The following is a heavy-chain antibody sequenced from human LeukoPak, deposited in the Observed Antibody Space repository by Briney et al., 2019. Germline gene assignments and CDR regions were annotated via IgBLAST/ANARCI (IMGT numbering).Heavy chain of an antibody. D-gene: IGHD3-3*01. V-gene: IGHV4-39*01. J-gene: IGHJ5*02. CDR1: GGSISSSSYY. CDR2: IYYGGST. Sequence: SETLSLTCTVSGGSISSSSYYWGWIRQPPGKGLEWIGSIYYGGSTHYNPSLKSRVTISVDTSKNQFSLKLSSVTAADTAVYYCARCYDFWSGYYRLFDPWGQGTLVTVSS. CDR3: ARCYDFWSGYYRLFDP.